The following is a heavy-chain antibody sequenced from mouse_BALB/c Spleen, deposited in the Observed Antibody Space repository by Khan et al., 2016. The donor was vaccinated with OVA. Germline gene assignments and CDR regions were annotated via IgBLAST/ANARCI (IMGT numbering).Heavy chain of an antibody. J-gene: IGHJ4*01. CDR2: ISYSGST. CDR1: GYSITSDYA. D-gene: IGHD2-3*01. CDR3: ARDGSRYNYAMDY. V-gene: IGHV3-2*02. Sequence: EVQLQELGPGLVKPSQSLSLTCTVTGYSITSDYAWNWIRQFPGNKLEWMGYISYSGSTNYNPALKSRISITRDTSKHQFFLQLNSVTTEDTATYYCARDGSRYNYAMDYWGQGTSVTVSS.